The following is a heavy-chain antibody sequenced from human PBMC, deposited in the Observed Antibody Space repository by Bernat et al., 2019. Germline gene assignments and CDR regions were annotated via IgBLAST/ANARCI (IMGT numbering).Heavy chain of an antibody. CDR2: IHWDDDK. D-gene: IGHD3-10*01. CDR1: GFPLTTSGVA. V-gene: IGHV2-5*02. Sequence: QITLKESGPTLVKPTQTLTLTCTFSGFPLTTSGVAVGWIRQPPGKALEWLAVIHWDDDKRYSPSLKSRLTITKDTSKNQVVLTMTNTAPVDTATYFCVRLNFGPGSHHFDYWGQGTLVTVSS. CDR3: VRLNFGPGSHHFDY. J-gene: IGHJ4*02.